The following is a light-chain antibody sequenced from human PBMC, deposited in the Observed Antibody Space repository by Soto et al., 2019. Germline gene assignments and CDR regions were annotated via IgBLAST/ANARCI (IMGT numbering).Light chain of an antibody. CDR3: QQFNNWSRT. CDR2: GAS. V-gene: IGKV3-15*01. CDR1: QSVNNN. J-gene: IGKJ1*01. Sequence: EIVMTQSPATLSVSPGERATLSCRASQSVNNNLAWYQQKPGQAPRLLIYGASTRATGIPARFSGSGSGTEFTLTISSLQSEDFAVYYCQQFNNWSRTFGQGTKVDIK.